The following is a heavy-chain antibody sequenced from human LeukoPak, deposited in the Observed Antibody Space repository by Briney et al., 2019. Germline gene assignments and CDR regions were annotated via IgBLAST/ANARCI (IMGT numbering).Heavy chain of an antibody. CDR3: ARGQLLLEGYFYYLDV. D-gene: IGHD2-2*01. J-gene: IGHJ6*03. V-gene: IGHV3-30*05. Sequence: GRSLRLSCAASGFTFSSYGMHWVRQAPGKGLEWVAVVSDDGNKKFDADFVKGRFTTSRDNSKNTLYLQMNSLRGEDTAVYYCARGQLLLEGYFYYLDVWGKGTTVTVSS. CDR2: VSDDGNKK. CDR1: GFTFSSYG.